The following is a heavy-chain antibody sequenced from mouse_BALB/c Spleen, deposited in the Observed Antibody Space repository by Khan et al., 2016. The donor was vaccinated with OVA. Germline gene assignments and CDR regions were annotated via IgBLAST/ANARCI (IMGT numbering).Heavy chain of an antibody. Sequence: VQLKESGAELVKPGASVKLSCTASGFNIKDSYIHWVKQRPEQGLEWIGRIAPANGKTEYDPKFQGKATITADTSSNTSYLQLSSLTSEDSAVDYCVHPSYDPRYFEVWGAGTTVTVSS. V-gene: IGHV14-3*02. CDR3: VHPSYDPRYFEV. CDR1: GFNIKDSY. D-gene: IGHD2-3*01. CDR2: IAPANGKT. J-gene: IGHJ1*01.